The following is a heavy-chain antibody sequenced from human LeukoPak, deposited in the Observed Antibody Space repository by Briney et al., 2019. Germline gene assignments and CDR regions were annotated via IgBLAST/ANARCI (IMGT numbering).Heavy chain of an antibody. Sequence: SETLSLTCTVSGGSISSGSYYWSWIRHPAWKGLEWIGRIYTSGSTNYNPSLKSRVTISVDTSKNQCSLKLSSVTAADTAVYYCARASGYDWFDPWGQGTLVTVSS. J-gene: IGHJ5*02. D-gene: IGHD5-12*01. CDR3: ARASGYDWFDP. CDR1: GGSISSGSYY. CDR2: IYTSGST. V-gene: IGHV4-61*02.